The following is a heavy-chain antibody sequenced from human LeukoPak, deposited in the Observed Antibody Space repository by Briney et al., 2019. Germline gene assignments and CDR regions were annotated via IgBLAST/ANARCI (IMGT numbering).Heavy chain of an antibody. CDR3: ARAYCGGDCSGNWFDP. CDR2: ISSSGSTI. CDR1: GFTFSSYE. J-gene: IGHJ5*02. V-gene: IGHV3-48*03. D-gene: IGHD2-21*02. Sequence: GGSLRLSCAASGFTFSSYEMNWVRQAPGKGLEWVSYISSSGSTIYYADSVKGRFTISRDNAKNSLYLQMNSLRAEGTAVYYCARAYCGGDCSGNWFDPWGQGTLVTVSS.